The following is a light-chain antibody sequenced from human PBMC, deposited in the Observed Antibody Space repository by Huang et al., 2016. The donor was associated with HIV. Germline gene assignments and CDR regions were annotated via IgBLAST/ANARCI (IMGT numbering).Light chain of an antibody. Sequence: EIVLTQSPGTLSLSPGERVTLSCRASQTVSNTYVAWYRQKPGQAPRLLIHGASTRAAGIPDRFSGGGSGTDFTLTISSLEPEDVAVYYCQQYGTSPLTFGGGTKVEIK. V-gene: IGKV3-20*01. CDR2: GAS. CDR1: QTVSNTY. CDR3: QQYGTSPLT. J-gene: IGKJ4*01.